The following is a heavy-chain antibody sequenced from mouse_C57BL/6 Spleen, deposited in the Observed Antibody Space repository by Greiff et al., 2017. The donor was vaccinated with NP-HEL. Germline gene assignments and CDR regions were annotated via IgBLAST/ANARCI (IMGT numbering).Heavy chain of an antibody. CDR2: IDPSDSET. J-gene: IGHJ4*01. V-gene: IGHV1-52*01. Sequence: VQLQQPGAELVRPGSSVKLSCKASGYTFTSYWMHWVKQRPIQGLEWIGNIDPSDSETHYNQKFKDKATLTVDKSSSTAYMQLSSLTSEDSAVYYCARDYGNYVAYAMDYWGQGTSVTVSS. D-gene: IGHD2-1*01. CDR3: ARDYGNYVAYAMDY. CDR1: GYTFTSYW.